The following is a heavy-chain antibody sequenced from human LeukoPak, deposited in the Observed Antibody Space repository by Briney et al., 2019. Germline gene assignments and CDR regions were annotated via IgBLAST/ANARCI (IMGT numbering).Heavy chain of an antibody. Sequence: GGSLRLSCAASGFTFSSYAMHWVRQAPGKGLEWVAVITYDGSNKYYADSVKGRFTISRDNSKNTLYLQMNSLRAEDTAVYYCARDSGEQQLVLAALHFDYWGQGTLVTVSS. D-gene: IGHD6-13*01. CDR2: ITYDGSNK. CDR3: ARDSGEQQLVLAALHFDY. V-gene: IGHV3-30*04. CDR1: GFTFSSYA. J-gene: IGHJ4*02.